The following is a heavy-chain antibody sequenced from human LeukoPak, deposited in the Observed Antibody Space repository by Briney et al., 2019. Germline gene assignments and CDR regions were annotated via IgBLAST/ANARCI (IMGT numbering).Heavy chain of an antibody. CDR1: GLTVSSNY. CDR3: ARAGTPGYSTGWIDY. J-gene: IGHJ4*02. CDR2: LYGAGST. V-gene: IGHV3-53*05. D-gene: IGHD6-19*01. Sequence: GGSLRLSCAASGLTVSSNYMSWVRQAPGKGLEWVSVLYGAGSTYYADSVKGRFTISRDNSKNTLFLQMNSLRGEDTAVYYCARAGTPGYSTGWIDYWGQGTLVTVSS.